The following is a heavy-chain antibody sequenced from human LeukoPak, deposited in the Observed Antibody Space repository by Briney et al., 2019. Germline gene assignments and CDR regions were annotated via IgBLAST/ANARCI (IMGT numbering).Heavy chain of an antibody. V-gene: IGHV3-7*04. CDR3: TRVGYVDEGIDY. Sequence: GGSLRLSCVASGFPFSSYWMTWVRQAPGKGLEWVANIKQDGSKKSYVDSVKGRFTISRDNAKNSLYLQMNSLRAEDTAIYYCTRVGYVDEGIDYWGQGTLVTVSS. D-gene: IGHD4-17*01. CDR2: IKQDGSKK. J-gene: IGHJ4*02. CDR1: GFPFSSYW.